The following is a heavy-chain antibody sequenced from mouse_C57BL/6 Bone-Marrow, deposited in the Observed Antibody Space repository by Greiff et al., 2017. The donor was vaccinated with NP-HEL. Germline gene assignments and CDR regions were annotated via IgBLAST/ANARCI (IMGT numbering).Heavy chain of an antibody. Sequence: VQLQQSGPVLVKPGASVKMSCKASGYTFTDYYMNWVKQSHGKSLEWIGVINPYNGGTSYNQKFKGKATLTVDKSSSTAYMELNSLTSEDSAVYYCARWGYYGSSSGWFAYWGQGTLVTVSA. CDR3: ARWGYYGSSSGWFAY. D-gene: IGHD1-1*01. CDR1: GYTFTDYY. V-gene: IGHV1-19*01. CDR2: INPYNGGT. J-gene: IGHJ3*01.